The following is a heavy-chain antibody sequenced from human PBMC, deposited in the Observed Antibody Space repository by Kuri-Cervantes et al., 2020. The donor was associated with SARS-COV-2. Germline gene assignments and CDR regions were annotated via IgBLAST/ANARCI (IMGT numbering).Heavy chain of an antibody. V-gene: IGHV3-21*01. Sequence: GGSLRLSCAASGFTFSIYSMNWVRQAPGKGLEWVSSISSSSSYIYYADSVKGRFTISRDNAKNSLYLQMNSLRAEDTAVYYCARDHFRYYYYMDVWGKGTTVTVSS. CDR3: ARDHFRYYYYMDV. CDR1: GFTFSIYS. CDR2: ISSSSSYI. D-gene: IGHD3-3*02. J-gene: IGHJ6*03.